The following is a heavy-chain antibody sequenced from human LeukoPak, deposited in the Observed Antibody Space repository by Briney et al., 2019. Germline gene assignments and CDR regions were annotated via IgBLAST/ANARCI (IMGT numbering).Heavy chain of an antibody. V-gene: IGHV4-34*01. CDR3: ARVVEMATSLYYYWYMDV. D-gene: IGHD5-24*01. CDR2: INHSGST. Sequence: SETLSLTCAVYGGSFSGYYWIWIRQPPGKGREWIGEINHSGSTNYNPSLKSRVTISVYTSKNQFSLKLSSVTAADTAVYYSARVVEMATSLYYYWYMDVRGNRTTVTVSS. CDR1: GGSFSGYY. J-gene: IGHJ6*03.